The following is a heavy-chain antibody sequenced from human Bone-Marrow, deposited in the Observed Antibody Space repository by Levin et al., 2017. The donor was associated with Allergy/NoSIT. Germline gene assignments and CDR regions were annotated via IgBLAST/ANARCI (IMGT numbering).Heavy chain of an antibody. CDR3: ASLSYYYGAGTHPDEDY. Sequence: SPTLSLPCSVSGASITSGDHYWRWIRQSPGKGLEWIGYIYYSGSTYYNPSLMTRITISLDPSKNHFSLKLRSVTVADTAVYYCASLSYYYGAGTHPDEDYWGQGALVIVSS. CDR1: GASITSGDHY. D-gene: IGHD3-10*01. CDR2: IYYSGST. V-gene: IGHV4-30-4*01. J-gene: IGHJ4*02.